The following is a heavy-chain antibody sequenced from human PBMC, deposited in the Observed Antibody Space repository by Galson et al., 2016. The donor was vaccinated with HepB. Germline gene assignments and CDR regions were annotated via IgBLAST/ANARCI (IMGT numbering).Heavy chain of an antibody. CDR1: GDSISGTSYY. V-gene: IGHV4-39*01. J-gene: IGHJ4*02. CDR3: ATRHSDYSYDSSNYHGPYYFDY. Sequence: SETLSLTCTVSGDSISGTSYYWAWIRQPPGKGPEWIGSGHYSGSTYYKPPRKSRVTISVDTSKNQFSLMLSSVTAADTAVYYCATRHSDYSYDSSNYHGPYYFDYWGQGTLVTVSS. D-gene: IGHD3-22*01. CDR2: GHYSGST.